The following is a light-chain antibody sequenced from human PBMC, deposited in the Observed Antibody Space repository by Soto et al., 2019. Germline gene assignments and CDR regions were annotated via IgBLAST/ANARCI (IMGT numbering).Light chain of an antibody. Sequence: QLVLTQPRSVSGSPGQAVTISCTGTSSDVGGSNYVSWYQQHPGKAPKLVIYDVTRRPSGVPDRFSGSKSGNTASLTISGLQAEDEADYYCCSYAGSSLWVFGGGTKVTVL. CDR2: DVT. J-gene: IGLJ3*02. V-gene: IGLV2-11*01. CDR3: CSYAGSSLWV. CDR1: SSDVGGSNY.